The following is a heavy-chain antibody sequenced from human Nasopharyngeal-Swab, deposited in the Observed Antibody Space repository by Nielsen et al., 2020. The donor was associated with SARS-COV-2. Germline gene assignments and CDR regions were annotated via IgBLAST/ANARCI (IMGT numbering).Heavy chain of an antibody. V-gene: IGHV5-51*01. J-gene: IGHJ3*02. Sequence: GESLKISCKGSGYSFTSYWIGWVRQMPGKGLEWVGIIHPGDSDTRYSPSFQGQVTISADKSISTAYLQWSSLKASDTAMYYCARHRRATVDPENAFDIWGQGTMVTVSS. D-gene: IGHD4-23*01. CDR3: ARHRRATVDPENAFDI. CDR2: IHPGDSDT. CDR1: GYSFTSYW.